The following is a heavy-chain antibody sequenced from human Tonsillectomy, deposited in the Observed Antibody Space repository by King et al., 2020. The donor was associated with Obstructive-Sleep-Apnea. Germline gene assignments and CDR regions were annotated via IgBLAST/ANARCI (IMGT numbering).Heavy chain of an antibody. J-gene: IGHJ5*02. CDR2: IYHSGST. D-gene: IGHD6-13*01. Sequence: LQLQESGPGLVKPSGTLSLTRAVSGGSISSGNWWNWVRQPPGKGLEWIGQIYHSGSTNYNPSLKSRVTISLDKSKNQFSLRRSSVTAADTAVYYCARVGAAGRGWFDPWGQGTLVTVSS. CDR1: GGSISSGNW. CDR3: ARVGAAGRGWFDP. V-gene: IGHV4-4*02.